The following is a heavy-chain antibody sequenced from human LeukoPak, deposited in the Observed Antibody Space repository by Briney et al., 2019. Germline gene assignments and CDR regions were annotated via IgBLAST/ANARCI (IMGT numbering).Heavy chain of an antibody. CDR1: GYTFIGYY. V-gene: IGHV1-2*02. J-gene: IGHJ4*02. CDR3: ARVGSGYYYSTFPDY. D-gene: IGHD3-22*01. CDR2: INPNSGGT. Sequence: ASVKVSCKASGYTFIGYYMHWVRQAPGQGLEWMGWINPNSGGTNYAQKFQGRVTMTRDTSISTAYMELSRLRSDDTAVYYCARVGSGYYYSTFPDYWGQGTLVTVSS.